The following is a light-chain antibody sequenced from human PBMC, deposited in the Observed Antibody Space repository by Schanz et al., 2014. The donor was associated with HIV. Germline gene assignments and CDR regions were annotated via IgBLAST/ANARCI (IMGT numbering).Light chain of an antibody. CDR2: SAS. CDR1: QTVSSNS. V-gene: IGKV3-20*01. Sequence: EIVLTQSPVILSLSPGERATLSCRASQTVSSNSLGWYQQKRGQVPRLLIYSASRRANGIPDRFSGSGSGTEFTLTISRLEPEDFAVYYCQQYGSSPLTFGQGTKVEIK. J-gene: IGKJ1*01. CDR3: QQYGSSPLT.